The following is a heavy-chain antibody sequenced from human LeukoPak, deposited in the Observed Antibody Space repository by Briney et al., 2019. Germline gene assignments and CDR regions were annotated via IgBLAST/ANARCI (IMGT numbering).Heavy chain of an antibody. Sequence: PSETLSLTCTVSGGSISSYYWSWIRQPPGKGLEWIGYIYYSRSTNYNPSLKSRVTISVDTSKNQFSLKLSSVTAADTAVYYCAREIQGCSSTSCPSNWFDPWGQGTLVTVSS. V-gene: IGHV4-59*01. CDR1: GGSISSYY. CDR2: IYYSRST. J-gene: IGHJ5*02. D-gene: IGHD2-2*01. CDR3: AREIQGCSSTSCPSNWFDP.